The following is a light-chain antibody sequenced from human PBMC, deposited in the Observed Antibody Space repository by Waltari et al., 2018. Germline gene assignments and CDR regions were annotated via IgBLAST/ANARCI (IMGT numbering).Light chain of an antibody. V-gene: IGLV2-14*03. CDR2: DVS. CDR3: TSYRSSSTLPYV. J-gene: IGLJ1*01. CDR1: SSDIGGYNS. Sequence: QSALTQPASVSGSPGQSITISCTGTSSDIGGYNSVSWYQQHPGKATKLMIYDVSNRPSGVSNRFSGFKSGHTASLTIYGLQAEDEADYYCTSYRSSSTLPYVFGTGTKVTVL.